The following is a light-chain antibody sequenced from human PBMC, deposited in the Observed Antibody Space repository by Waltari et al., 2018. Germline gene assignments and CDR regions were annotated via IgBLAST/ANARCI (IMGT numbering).Light chain of an antibody. V-gene: IGLV1-44*01. CDR1: PSTLESNT. J-gene: IGLJ3*02. Sequence: QSVLTQQPSASGTPGQRVTISCSGSPSTLESNTVNRYGQLPGTAPKLLIYGDNQRPSGVPDRFSGSKSGTSASLAISGLQSADEADYYCAGWDDSLNGPVFGGGTKLTVL. CDR3: AGWDDSLNGPV. CDR2: GDN.